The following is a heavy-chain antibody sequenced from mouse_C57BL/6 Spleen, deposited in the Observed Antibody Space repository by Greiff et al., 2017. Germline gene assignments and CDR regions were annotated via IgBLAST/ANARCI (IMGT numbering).Heavy chain of an antibody. CDR2: IYPGDGDT. J-gene: IGHJ4*01. CDR3: ARYSNYAMDY. V-gene: IGHV1-82*01. CDR1: GYAFSSSW. D-gene: IGHD2-5*01. Sequence: LVESGPELVKPGASVKISCKASGYAFSSSWMNWVKQRPGKGLEWIGRIYPGDGDTNYNGKFKGKATLTADKSSSTAYMQLSSLTSEDSAVYFCARYSNYAMDYWGQGTSVTVSS.